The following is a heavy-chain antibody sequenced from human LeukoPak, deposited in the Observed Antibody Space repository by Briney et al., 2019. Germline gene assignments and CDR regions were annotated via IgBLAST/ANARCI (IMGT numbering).Heavy chain of an antibody. CDR3: ARGMVRGPIGEDWFDP. CDR2: INPNSGGT. J-gene: IGHJ5*02. V-gene: IGHV1-2*02. Sequence: GASVKVSCKASGYTFTGYYMHWVRQAPGQGLEWMGWINPNSGGTNYAQKFQGRVTMTRDTSISTAYMELSRLRSDDTAVYYCARGMVRGPIGEDWFDPWGQGTLVTVSS. CDR1: GYTFTGYY. D-gene: IGHD3-10*01.